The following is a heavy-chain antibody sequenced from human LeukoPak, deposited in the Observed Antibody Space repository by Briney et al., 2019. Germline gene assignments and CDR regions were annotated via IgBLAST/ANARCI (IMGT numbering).Heavy chain of an antibody. CDR1: GFTFGDYA. D-gene: IGHD3-3*01. Sequence: GGSLRLSCTASGFTFGDYAMHWVRQAPGKGLEWVAVISYDGSNKYYADSVKGRFTISRDNSKNTLYLQMNSLRAEDTAVYYCARGPYYDFWSGYYLYGMDVWGQGTTVTVSS. CDR3: ARGPYYDFWSGYYLYGMDV. CDR2: ISYDGSNK. V-gene: IGHV3-30*04. J-gene: IGHJ6*02.